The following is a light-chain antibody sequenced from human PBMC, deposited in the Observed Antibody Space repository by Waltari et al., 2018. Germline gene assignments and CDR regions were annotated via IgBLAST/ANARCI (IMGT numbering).Light chain of an antibody. V-gene: IGKV1-5*01. CDR2: GAS. Sequence: DVQMTQSPSTLSASVGDRVTITCRASQNIRDWLAWYQQRPGKAPRLLIYGASTLQTGGPARVSGSGSGTEFTLTINSLQPDDFATYYCQQYNGYFTWTFGQGTKVEIK. CDR3: QQYNGYFTWT. CDR1: QNIRDW. J-gene: IGKJ1*01.